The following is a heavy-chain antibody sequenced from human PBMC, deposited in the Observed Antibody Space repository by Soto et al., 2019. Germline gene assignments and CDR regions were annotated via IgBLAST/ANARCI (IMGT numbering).Heavy chain of an antibody. Sequence: QVQLQQWGAGLLKPSETLSLTCAVNGGSLTGYYWSWIRQPPGKGLEWIGEIKDGGSTNYSPSLRGRATISSDTSNNQFYLKLNSVTAEDTAVYYCARGQEGIVATHWDQGALVTVSS. D-gene: IGHD5-12*01. CDR3: ARGQEGIVATH. J-gene: IGHJ4*02. CDR1: GGSLTGYY. V-gene: IGHV4-34*01. CDR2: IKDGGST.